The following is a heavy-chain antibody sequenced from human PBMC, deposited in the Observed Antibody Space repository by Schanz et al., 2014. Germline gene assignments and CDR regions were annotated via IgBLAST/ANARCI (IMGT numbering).Heavy chain of an antibody. CDR3: ARDKGGYYPFDY. D-gene: IGHD3-3*01. CDR2: IYSDGRT. CDR1: GFIFTYHP. Sequence: EVQLVESGGSLVQPGASLRLSCAASGFIFTYHPMNWVRQAPGKGLEWVSVIYSDGRTYYGDSVKGRFTISRDNAKNSLYLQMNSLRAEDTAVYYCARDKGGYYPFDYWGQGTLVTVSS. J-gene: IGHJ4*02. V-gene: IGHV3-66*01.